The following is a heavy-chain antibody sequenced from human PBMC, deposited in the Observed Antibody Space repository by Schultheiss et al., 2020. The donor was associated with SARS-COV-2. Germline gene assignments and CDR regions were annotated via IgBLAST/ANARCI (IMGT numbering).Heavy chain of an antibody. CDR1: GFTFSSCS. V-gene: IGHV3-30*18. CDR2: ISYDGSNK. D-gene: IGHD1-1*01. CDR3: AKDKGTGTTPGMDV. J-gene: IGHJ6*02. Sequence: GGSLRLSCAASGFTFSSCSMNWVRQAPGKGLEWVAIISYDGSNKYYADSVKGRFTISRDNSKNTLYLQMNSLRAEDTAVYYCAKDKGTGTTPGMDVWGQGTTVTVSS.